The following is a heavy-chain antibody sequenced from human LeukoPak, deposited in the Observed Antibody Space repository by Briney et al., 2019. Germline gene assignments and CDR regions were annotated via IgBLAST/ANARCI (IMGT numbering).Heavy chain of an antibody. Sequence: SETLSLTCTVSGGSISTTNYYWGWIRQSPGKGLEWFGCVYHSGSTYYNPSLKSRVTISVDTSKNQFSLKLSSVTAADTAVYYCARIIGQQQGKNPYYYYMDVWGKGTTVTVSS. D-gene: IGHD6-13*01. CDR1: GGSISTTNYY. CDR3: ARIIGQQQGKNPYYYYMDV. V-gene: IGHV4-39*07. J-gene: IGHJ6*03. CDR2: VYHSGST.